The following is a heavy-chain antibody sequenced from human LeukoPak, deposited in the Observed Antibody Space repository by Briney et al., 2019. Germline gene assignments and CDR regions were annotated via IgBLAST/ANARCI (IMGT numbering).Heavy chain of an antibody. CDR3: AKGSRGNYDS. V-gene: IGHV3-23*01. J-gene: IGHJ5*01. CDR1: GFIFSSYA. D-gene: IGHD1-26*01. Sequence: PGGSLRLSCAASGFIFSSYAMSWVRQAPGEGLEWVSTISGSGGSTYYADSVKGRFTISRDNSKNTVYLQLNSLRAEDTAVYYCAKGSRGNYDSWGQGTLVTVSS. CDR2: ISGSGGST.